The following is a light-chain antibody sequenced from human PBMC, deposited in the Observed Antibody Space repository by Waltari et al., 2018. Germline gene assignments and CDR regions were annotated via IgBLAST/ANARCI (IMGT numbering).Light chain of an antibody. CDR3: SSYTSSSTLNWV. CDR2: EVS. J-gene: IGLJ3*02. Sequence: QSALTQPPSVSGSPGQSVTISCTGTSSDVGSYNRVSWYQQPPGTAPKRMIYEVSNRPSGVPDRFSGSKSGNTASLTISGLQAEDEADYYCSSYTSSSTLNWVFGGGTKLTVL. CDR1: SSDVGSYNR. V-gene: IGLV2-18*02.